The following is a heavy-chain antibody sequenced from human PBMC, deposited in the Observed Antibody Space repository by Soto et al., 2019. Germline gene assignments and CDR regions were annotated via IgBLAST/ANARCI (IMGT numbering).Heavy chain of an antibody. CDR1: GSTFSDYY. J-gene: IGHJ5*02. V-gene: IGHV3-11*01. CDR3: ARDQDSSTRNWFDP. Sequence: GSRRRACPASGSTFSDYYMSWIRQAAGKGLEWVSYISSSGSTIYYADSVKGRFTISRDNAKNSLYLQMNSLRAEDTDVYYCARDQDSSTRNWFDPWGQGTLVTVSS. CDR2: ISSSGSTI. D-gene: IGHD6-13*01.